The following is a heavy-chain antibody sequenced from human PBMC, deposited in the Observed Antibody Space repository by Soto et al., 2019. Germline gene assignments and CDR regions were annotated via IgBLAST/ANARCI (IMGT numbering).Heavy chain of an antibody. CDR2: INPTSDGT. Sequence: ASVKVSCKASGYTFTGYYMHWVRQAPGQGLEWMGWINPTSDGTNYEQNFQGRVTMTRDTSISTVYMELSRLTSDDTAVYYCTRENYEILTGLYSYGMDVWAQGTTVPGSS. V-gene: IGHV1-2*02. J-gene: IGHJ6*02. D-gene: IGHD3-9*01. CDR3: TRENYEILTGLYSYGMDV. CDR1: GYTFTGYY.